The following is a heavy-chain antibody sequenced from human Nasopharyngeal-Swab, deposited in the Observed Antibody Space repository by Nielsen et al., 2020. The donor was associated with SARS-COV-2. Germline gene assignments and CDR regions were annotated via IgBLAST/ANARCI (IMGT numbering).Heavy chain of an antibody. CDR2: INHSGST. J-gene: IGHJ4*02. Sequence: SETLSLTCAVYGGSFSGYYWSWIRQPPGKGPEWIGEINHSGSTNYNPSLKSRVTISVDTSKNQFSLKLSSVTAADTAVYYCARGFHPRHYYDSSGSSLDYWGQGTLVTVSS. D-gene: IGHD3-22*01. V-gene: IGHV4-34*01. CDR1: GGSFSGYY. CDR3: ARGFHPRHYYDSSGSSLDY.